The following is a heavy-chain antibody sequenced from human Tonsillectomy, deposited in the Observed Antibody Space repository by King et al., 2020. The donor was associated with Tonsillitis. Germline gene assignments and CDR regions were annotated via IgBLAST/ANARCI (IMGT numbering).Heavy chain of an antibody. CDR3: AKAVQPNRDWYFAL. CDR1: GFTFSNYA. Sequence: VQLVESGRGLVQPGGSLRLSCAASGFTFSNYAMSWVRQAPGKGLEWVSGISGSGGSTYYVDSVKGRFTISRDNSKNTLYLQMKSLRAEDTAVYYCAKAVQPNRDWYFALWGRGTLVTVSS. D-gene: IGHD1-1*01. J-gene: IGHJ2*01. V-gene: IGHV3-23*04. CDR2: ISGSGGST.